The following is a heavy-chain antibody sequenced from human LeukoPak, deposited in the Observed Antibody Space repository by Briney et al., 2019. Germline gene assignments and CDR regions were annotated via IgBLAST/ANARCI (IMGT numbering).Heavy chain of an antibody. V-gene: IGHV3-7*01. CDR2: IKQDGSEQ. J-gene: IGHJ3*02. CDR3: ARDRSGSSVSRGADAFDI. D-gene: IGHD1-26*01. CDR1: GFMFSSYG. Sequence: GGSLRLSCAASGFMFSSYGMHWVRQAPGKGPEWAANIKQDGSEQRYVDSVRGRFTISRDNAKNSVYLQMNSLRAEDTAVYFCARDRSGSSVSRGADAFDIWGQGTMVTVSS.